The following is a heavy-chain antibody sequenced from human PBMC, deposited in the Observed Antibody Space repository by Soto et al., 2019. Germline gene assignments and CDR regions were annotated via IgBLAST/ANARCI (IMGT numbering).Heavy chain of an antibody. CDR2: ISSSSSYI. CDR1: GFTFSSYS. V-gene: IGHV3-21*01. D-gene: IGHD3-16*01. CDR3: ARDLGSDYIGEVGY. J-gene: IGHJ4*02. Sequence: PGGSLRLSCAASGFTFSSYSMNRVRQAPGKGLEWVSSISSSSSYIYYADSVKGRFTISRDNTKNSLYLQMNSLRAEDTAVYYCARDLGSDYIGEVGYWGQGTLVTVSS.